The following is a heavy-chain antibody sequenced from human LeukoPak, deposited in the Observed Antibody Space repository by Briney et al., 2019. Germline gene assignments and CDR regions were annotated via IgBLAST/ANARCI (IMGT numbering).Heavy chain of an antibody. V-gene: IGHV1-2*06. CDR2: FNPNSGGT. J-gene: IGHJ3*01. CDR1: GYTFTDYY. CDR3: ARSPVHAFDL. Sequence: ASVKVSCKASGYTFTDYYMHWVRLAPGQGLEWMVRFNPNSGGTNYAQKFHDRVPMTRDTSTSTAYMDLTSLRTDDTAVYYCARSPVHAFDLWGQGTVVTVSS.